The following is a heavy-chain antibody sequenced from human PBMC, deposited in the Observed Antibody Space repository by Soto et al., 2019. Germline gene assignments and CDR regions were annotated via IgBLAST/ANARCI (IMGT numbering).Heavy chain of an antibody. CDR3: ARMVVNTYFDY. V-gene: IGHV3-53*01. D-gene: IGHD2-15*01. CDR1: GFTVSSNY. Sequence: GGSLRLSCAASGFTVSSNYMSWVRQAPGEGLEWVSVIYSGGSTYYADSVKGRFTISRDNSKNTLYLQMNGLRAEDTAVYYCARMVVNTYFDYWGQGTLVTVSS. CDR2: IYSGGST. J-gene: IGHJ4*02.